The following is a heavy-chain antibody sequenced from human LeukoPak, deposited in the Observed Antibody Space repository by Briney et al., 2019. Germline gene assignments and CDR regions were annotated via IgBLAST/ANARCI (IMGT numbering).Heavy chain of an antibody. Sequence: GGSLRLSCAASGFTFSSYSMSWVRQPPGKRLEWVSSISSSSSYIYYADSVKGRFTISRDYAKNSLYLQMNSLRAEDTAVYYCVRACGGDCYLADYWGQGTLVTVSS. D-gene: IGHD2-21*02. CDR3: VRACGGDCYLADY. V-gene: IGHV3-21*01. CDR1: GFTFSSYS. CDR2: ISSSSSYI. J-gene: IGHJ4*02.